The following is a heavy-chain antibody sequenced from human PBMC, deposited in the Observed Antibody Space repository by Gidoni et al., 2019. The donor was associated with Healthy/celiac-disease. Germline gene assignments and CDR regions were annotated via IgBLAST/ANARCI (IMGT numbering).Heavy chain of an antibody. V-gene: IGHV4-31*03. Sequence: QVQLQESGPGLVKPSQTLSLTCTVSGGSISSVGYYWSWIRQHPGKGLEWIGYIYYSGRTYYNPSLKSRVTISVDTSKNQFSLKLSSVTAADTAVYYCARAPSYDSSGLNNHYYFDYWGQGTLVTVSS. D-gene: IGHD3-22*01. CDR1: GGSISSVGYY. CDR2: IYYSGRT. CDR3: ARAPSYDSSGLNNHYYFDY. J-gene: IGHJ4*02.